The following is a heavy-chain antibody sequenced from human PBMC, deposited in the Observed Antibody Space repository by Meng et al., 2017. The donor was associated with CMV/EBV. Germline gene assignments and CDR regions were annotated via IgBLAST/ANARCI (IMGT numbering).Heavy chain of an antibody. Sequence: ESLKISCAASGFTFSKAWMSWVRQAPGKGLEWVGRIKSKTDGGTTDYASPVKGRFTISRDDSKNTLYLQMNSLKTEDTAVYYCTTYFSYYFDYWGQGTLVTVSS. V-gene: IGHV3-15*01. CDR1: GFTFSKAW. CDR2: IKSKTDGGTT. CDR3: TTYFSYYFDY. J-gene: IGHJ4*02. D-gene: IGHD2/OR15-2a*01.